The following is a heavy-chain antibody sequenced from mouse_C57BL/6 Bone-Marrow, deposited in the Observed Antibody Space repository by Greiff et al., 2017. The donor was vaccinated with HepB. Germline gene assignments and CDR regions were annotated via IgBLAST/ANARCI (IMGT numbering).Heavy chain of an antibody. V-gene: IGHV14-2*01. CDR1: GFNIKDYY. J-gene: IGHJ1*03. CDR3: ALSYGSSHWYFDV. Sequence: EVQLVESGAELVKPGASVKLSCTASGFNIKDYYMHWVKQRTEQGLEWIGRIDPEDGETKYAPKFQGKATITADTSSNTAYLQLSSLTSEDTAVYYCALSYGSSHWYFDVWGTGTTVTVSS. CDR2: IDPEDGET. D-gene: IGHD1-1*01.